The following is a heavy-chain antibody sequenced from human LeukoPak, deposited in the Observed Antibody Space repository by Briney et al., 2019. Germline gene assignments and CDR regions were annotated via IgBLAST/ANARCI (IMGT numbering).Heavy chain of an antibody. D-gene: IGHD6-13*01. CDR2: VYTSGST. CDR1: GGSISSGSYY. J-gene: IGHJ4*02. Sequence: SETLSLTCTVSGGSISSGSYYWSWIRQPAGKGLEWIGRVYTSGSTNYNPSLKSRVTISVDTSKNQFSLKLSSVTAADTAVYYCARDQFWSDGSWYYFDYWGQGTLVTVSS. CDR3: ARDQFWSDGSWYYFDY. V-gene: IGHV4-61*02.